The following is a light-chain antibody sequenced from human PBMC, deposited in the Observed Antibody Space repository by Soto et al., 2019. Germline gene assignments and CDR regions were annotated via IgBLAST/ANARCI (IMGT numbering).Light chain of an antibody. CDR1: QSVSSN. V-gene: IGKV3-15*01. J-gene: IGKJ4*01. CDR2: GAS. Sequence: EIVMTQSPATLSVSPGEGATVSCRASQSVSSNLAWYQQKPGQAPRLLIYGASTRATGIPARFSGSGSGTEFTLTISRLEPEDFAVYYCQQYGSSITFGGGTKVDIK. CDR3: QQYGSSIT.